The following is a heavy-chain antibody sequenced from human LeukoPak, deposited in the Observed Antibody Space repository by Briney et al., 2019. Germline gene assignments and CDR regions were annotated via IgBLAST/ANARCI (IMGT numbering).Heavy chain of an antibody. D-gene: IGHD3-22*01. CDR3: AKDRDSSGYYPYDY. CDR1: GCTFSSYG. Sequence: GGALRLSCAASGCTFSSYGMHWVGQAPGKGVEGVAGISYDGSNKYYADSVKGRFPIPRHNSKNTLYLQMNSLRAEDTAVYYCAKDRDSSGYYPYDYWGQGTLVTVSS. J-gene: IGHJ4*02. CDR2: ISYDGSNK. V-gene: IGHV3-30*18.